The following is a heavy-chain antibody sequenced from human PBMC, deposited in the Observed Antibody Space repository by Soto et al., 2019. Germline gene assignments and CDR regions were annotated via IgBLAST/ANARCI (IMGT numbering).Heavy chain of an antibody. V-gene: IGHV3-23*01. J-gene: IGHJ4*02. D-gene: IGHD2-2*01. CDR2: ISGSGGST. CDR1: GFTFSSYA. Sequence: GGSLRLSCAASGFTFSSYAMSWVRQAPGKGLEWVSAISGSGGSTYYADSVKGRFTISRDNSKNTLYLQMNSLRAEDTAVYYCATPDIVVVPAATPFDYWGQGTLVTVSS. CDR3: ATPDIVVVPAATPFDY.